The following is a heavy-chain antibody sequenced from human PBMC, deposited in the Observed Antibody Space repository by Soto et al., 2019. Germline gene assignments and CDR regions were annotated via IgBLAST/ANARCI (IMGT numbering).Heavy chain of an antibody. V-gene: IGHV5-51*01. CDR1: GYSFTNYW. CDR3: ARPGATAYGMDV. Sequence: GESLKISCNSSGYSFTNYWIAWVRQMPGKGLEWMGIIYPADSDTRYSPSFQGQVTISADKSVNTAYLQWSSLKASDTAMYYCARPGATAYGMDVWGQGTTVTVSS. J-gene: IGHJ6*02. CDR2: IYPADSDT.